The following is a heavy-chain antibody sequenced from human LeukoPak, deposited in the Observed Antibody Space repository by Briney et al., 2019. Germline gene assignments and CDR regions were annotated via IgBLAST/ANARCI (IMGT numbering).Heavy chain of an antibody. D-gene: IGHD5-12*01. CDR3: ARGYIVATIPNLDY. V-gene: IGHV4-34*01. Sequence: SETLSLTCAVYGGSFSGYYWSWIRQPPGKGLEWIREINHSGSTNYNPSLKSRVTISVDTSKNQFSLKLSSVTAADTAVYYCARGYIVATIPNLDYWGQGTLVTVSS. J-gene: IGHJ4*02. CDR1: GGSFSGYY. CDR2: INHSGST.